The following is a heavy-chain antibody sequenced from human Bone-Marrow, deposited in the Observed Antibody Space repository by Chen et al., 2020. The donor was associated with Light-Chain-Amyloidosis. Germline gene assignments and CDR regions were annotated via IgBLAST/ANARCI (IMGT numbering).Heavy chain of an antibody. CDR1: GGSFTSYH. D-gene: IGHD3-22*01. J-gene: IGHJ4*02. V-gene: IGHV4-59*01. Sequence: QVQLQESGPGLVKPSETLSLTCSVSGGSFTSYHWSWIRQPTGKGLEWIGYIYHSGSTNYNPSLKSRVTISIEKSKNQFSLNLRSVTAADTAVYYCAGHYYDSNAYYTFDYWGQGALVTVSS. CDR2: IYHSGST. CDR3: AGHYYDSNAYYTFDY.